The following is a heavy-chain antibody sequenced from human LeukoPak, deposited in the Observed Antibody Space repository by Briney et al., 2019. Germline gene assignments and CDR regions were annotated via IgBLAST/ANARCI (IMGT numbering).Heavy chain of an antibody. Sequence: PSETLSLACAVSGGSISSGGYSWSWIRQPPGKGLEWIGYIYHSGSTYYNPSLKSRVTISVDRSKNQFSLKLSSVTAADTAVYYCARAAALDYYYYYGMDVWGQGTTVTVSS. V-gene: IGHV4-30-2*01. CDR1: GGSISSGGYS. CDR2: IYHSGST. J-gene: IGHJ6*02. D-gene: IGHD2-15*01. CDR3: ARAAALDYYYYYGMDV.